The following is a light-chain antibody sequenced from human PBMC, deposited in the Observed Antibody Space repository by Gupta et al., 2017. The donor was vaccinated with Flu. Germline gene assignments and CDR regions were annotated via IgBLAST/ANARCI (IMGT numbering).Light chain of an antibody. CDR3: TFRDSSGNHP. CDR1: SLRNCD. J-gene: IGLJ2*01. CDR2: GKN. Sequence: SSELTQAPAVSVALGQTVRITCQGDSLRNCDATWYQQKPGQAPVLVIYGKNNRPSGIPDRFSGSSSGNTASLTITGAQAEDEADYYCTFRDSSGNHPFGGGTKLTVL. V-gene: IGLV3-19*01.